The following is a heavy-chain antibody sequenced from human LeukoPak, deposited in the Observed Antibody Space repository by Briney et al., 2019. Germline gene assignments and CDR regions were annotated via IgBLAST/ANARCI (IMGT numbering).Heavy chain of an antibody. J-gene: IGHJ3*02. D-gene: IGHD3-3*01. V-gene: IGHV3-53*01. CDR3: ARQGVDSSPRRAFDI. CDR2: IYIGGST. Sequence: GGSLRLSCAASGFTVSSNYMYWVRQAPGKGLEWVSSIYIGGSTYYADSVKGRFTISRDNSKNMVSLQMNSLRAEDTAMYYCARQGVDSSPRRAFDIWGQGTKVTVSS. CDR1: GFTVSSNY.